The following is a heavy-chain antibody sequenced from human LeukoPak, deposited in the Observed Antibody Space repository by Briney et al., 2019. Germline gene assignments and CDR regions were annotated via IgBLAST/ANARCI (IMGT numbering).Heavy chain of an antibody. CDR2: INWNGSGA. CDR3: ARYLRKLYGRGGDYYFYMDV. V-gene: IGHV3-20*04. CDR1: GFTFDDYG. Sequence: GGSLRLSCAAPGFTFDDYGMSWVRQVPGKVLEWVSGINWNGSGAGYADSVKGRFTISRDNAKNSLYLQMNSLKAEDTALFYCARYLRKLYGRGGDYYFYMDVWGKGTTVTVSS. D-gene: IGHD4-17*01. J-gene: IGHJ6*03.